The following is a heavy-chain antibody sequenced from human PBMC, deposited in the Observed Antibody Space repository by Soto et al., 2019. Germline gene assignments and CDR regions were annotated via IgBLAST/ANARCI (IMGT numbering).Heavy chain of an antibody. CDR3: ARDPDAYRGGDCYPGWFHP. CDR2: ISSSSSYI. D-gene: IGHD2-21*02. V-gene: IGHV3-21*01. J-gene: IGHJ5*02. CDR1: GFTFSSYS. Sequence: EVQLVESGGGLVKPGGSLRLSCAASGFTFSSYSMNWVRQAPGKGLEWVSSISSSSSYIYYADSVKGRFTISRDNAKNTRIRQMNGLGAEDTAEYYCARDPDAYRGGDCYPGWFHPWGQGTLVTVSS.